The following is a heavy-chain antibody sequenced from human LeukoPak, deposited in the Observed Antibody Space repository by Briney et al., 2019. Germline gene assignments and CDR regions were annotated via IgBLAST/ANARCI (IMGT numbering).Heavy chain of an antibody. CDR1: GGSISGYY. D-gene: IGHD3-10*01. CDR3: ARRGGHGFGEFYFDS. V-gene: IGHV4-59*08. J-gene: IGHJ4*02. Sequence: SKTLSLTCTVSGGSISGYYWSWIRQSPGKGLEWIGFMYSIGSTDYNPSFKSRVTISVDTSKNQFSLKLNSVTAADTALYYCARRGGHGFGEFYFDSWGQGTLVTVSS. CDR2: MYSIGST.